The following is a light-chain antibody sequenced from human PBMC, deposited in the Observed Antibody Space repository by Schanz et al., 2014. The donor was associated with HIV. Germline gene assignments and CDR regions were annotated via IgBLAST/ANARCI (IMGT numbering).Light chain of an antibody. V-gene: IGLV2-14*03. Sequence: QSALTQPASVSGSPGQSISISCTGTSGDVGSYNYVSWYQQHPGKAPKLVIYDVNKRPSGVSNRFSGSRSGNTASLTIFDLQPEDEADYYCGALSTSDAPVFGTGTKVTVL. J-gene: IGLJ1*01. CDR3: GALSTSDAPV. CDR1: SGDVGSYNY. CDR2: DVN.